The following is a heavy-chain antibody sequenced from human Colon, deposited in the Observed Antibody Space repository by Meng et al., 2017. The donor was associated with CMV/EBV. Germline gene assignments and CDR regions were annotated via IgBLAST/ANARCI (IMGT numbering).Heavy chain of an antibody. J-gene: IGHJ6*02. CDR3: ATVVRFPVGGHYYYHGMDV. Sequence: GESLKISCAASGFTFSDYYMSWIRQAPGKGLEWVSYISSSGSTIHYADSVKGRFTISRDNVKNSLYLHMNSLRAEDTAVYYCATVVRFPVGGHYYYHGMDVWGQGTTVTVSS. D-gene: IGHD2-21*01. CDR1: GFTFSDYY. V-gene: IGHV3-11*04. CDR2: ISSSGSTI.